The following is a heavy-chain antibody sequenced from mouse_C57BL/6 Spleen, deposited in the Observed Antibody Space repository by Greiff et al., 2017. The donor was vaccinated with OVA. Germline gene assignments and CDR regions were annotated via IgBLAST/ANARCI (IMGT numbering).Heavy chain of an antibody. D-gene: IGHD1-1*01. J-gene: IGHJ1*03. Sequence: EVKLMESGGGLVQPGGSLKLSCAASGFTFSDYYMYWVRQTPEKRLEWVAYISNGGGSTYYPDTVKGRFTISRDNAKNTLYLQMSRLKSEDTAMYYCARPGNYGSFWYFDVWGTGTTVTVSS. CDR3: ARPGNYGSFWYFDV. CDR2: ISNGGGST. V-gene: IGHV5-12*01. CDR1: GFTFSDYY.